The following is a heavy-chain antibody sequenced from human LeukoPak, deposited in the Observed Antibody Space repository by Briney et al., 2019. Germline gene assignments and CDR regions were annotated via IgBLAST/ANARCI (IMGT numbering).Heavy chain of an antibody. CDR3: ARDFGGDGYNFGY. Sequence: GGSLRLSCAASGFTFSSYSMNWVRRAPGKGLEWVSSISSSSSYIYYADSVKGRFTISRDNAKNSLYLQMNSLRAEDTAVYYCARDFGGDGYNFGYWGQGTLVTVSS. V-gene: IGHV3-21*01. D-gene: IGHD5-24*01. CDR1: GFTFSSYS. J-gene: IGHJ4*02. CDR2: ISSSSSYI.